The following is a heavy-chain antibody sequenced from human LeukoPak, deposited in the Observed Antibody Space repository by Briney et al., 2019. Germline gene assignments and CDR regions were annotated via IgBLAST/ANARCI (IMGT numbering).Heavy chain of an antibody. V-gene: IGHV4-59*01. CDR2: ISYSGST. Sequence: PSETLSLTCTVSGGSISSYYWSWIRQPPGKGLEGIGYISYSGSTNYNPSLKSRVTISVDTSKNQLSLKLSSVTAADTAVYYCARSSSAHYYDSSGYLPSHFDYWGQGTLVTVSS. D-gene: IGHD3-22*01. CDR3: ARSSSAHYYDSSGYLPSHFDY. J-gene: IGHJ4*02. CDR1: GGSISSYY.